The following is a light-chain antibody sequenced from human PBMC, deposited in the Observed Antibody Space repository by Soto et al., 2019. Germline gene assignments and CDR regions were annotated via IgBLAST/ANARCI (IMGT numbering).Light chain of an antibody. J-gene: IGKJ3*01. CDR1: QSVSSN. Sequence: EIVMTQYPATLSVSPGERATISCRASQSVSSNLAWYQQKPGQAPRLLIYGASTRAPGIPARFSGSGSGTEFTLTITSLQYEDFAVFYFQQYNNWPLTFGPGTKVHIK. CDR2: GAS. CDR3: QQYNNWPLT. V-gene: IGKV3-15*01.